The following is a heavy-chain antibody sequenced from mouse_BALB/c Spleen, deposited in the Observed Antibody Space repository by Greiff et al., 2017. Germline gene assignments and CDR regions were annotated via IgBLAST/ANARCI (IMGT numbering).Heavy chain of an antibody. Sequence: VQLQQSGAELARPGASVKLSCKASGYTFTSYWMQWVKQRPGQGLEWIGAIYPGDGDTRYTQKFKGKATLTADKSSSTAYMQLSSLASEDSAVYYCARSGLLWYPSFDYWGQGTTLTVSS. CDR1: GYTFTSYW. CDR3: ARSGLLWYPSFDY. CDR2: IYPGDGDT. D-gene: IGHD2-10*01. V-gene: IGHV1-87*01. J-gene: IGHJ2*01.